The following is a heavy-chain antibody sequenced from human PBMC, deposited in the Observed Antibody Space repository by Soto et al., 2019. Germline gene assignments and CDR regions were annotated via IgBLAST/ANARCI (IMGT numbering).Heavy chain of an antibody. V-gene: IGHV1-2*02. CDR1: GYTFTGYY. CDR2: INPNSGGT. CDR3: ARNWVYYYGMDV. Sequence: ASVKVSCKASGYTFTGYYMHWVRQAPGQGLEWMGWINPNSGGTNYAQKFQGRVTMTRDTSISTAYMELSRLRSDDTAVYYCARNWVYYYGMDVWGKGTMVTVSS. J-gene: IGHJ6*04. D-gene: IGHD7-27*01.